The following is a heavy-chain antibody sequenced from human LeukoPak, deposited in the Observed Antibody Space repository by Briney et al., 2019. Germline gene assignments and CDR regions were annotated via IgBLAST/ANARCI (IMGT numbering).Heavy chain of an antibody. CDR2: INAGNGNT. CDR1: GYTFTSYT. D-gene: IGHD3-10*01. CDR3: ARDSSYYAFDY. J-gene: IGHJ4*02. V-gene: IGHV1-3*01. Sequence: ASVTVSCTASGYTFTSYTIHWVRQAPGQRLEWMGWINAGNGNTKYSQKFQGRVTITRDTSASTAYMELSSLRSEDTAVYYCARDSSYYAFDYWGQGTLVTVSS.